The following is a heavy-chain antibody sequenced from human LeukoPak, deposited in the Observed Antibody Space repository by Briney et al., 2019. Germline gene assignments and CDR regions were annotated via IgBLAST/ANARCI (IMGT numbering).Heavy chain of an antibody. J-gene: IGHJ3*02. CDR2: INPNSGGT. Sequence: GASVKVSCKASGYTFTGYYMHWVRQAPGQGLEWMGWINPNSGGTNYAQKFQGRVTMTRDTSISTAYMELRSLRSDDTAVYYCARGRWRRQVVPAAQGAFDIWGQGTMVTVSS. D-gene: IGHD2-2*01. CDR1: GYTFTGYY. CDR3: ARGRWRRQVVPAAQGAFDI. V-gene: IGHV1-2*02.